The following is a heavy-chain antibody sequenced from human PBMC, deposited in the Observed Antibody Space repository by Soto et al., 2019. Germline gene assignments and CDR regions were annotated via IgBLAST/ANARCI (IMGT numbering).Heavy chain of an antibody. CDR1: GYTFSTYG. CDR2: ISVYNGNT. J-gene: IGHJ4*02. V-gene: IGHV1-18*01. D-gene: IGHD2-15*01. CDR3: ARLRDCSGGSCSLEPFDY. Sequence: ASVKVSCKASGYTFSTYGISWVRQAPGQGLEWMGWISVYNGNTNYAQSLQGRVTISADKSISTAYLQWSSLKASDTSIYYCARLRDCSGGSCSLEPFDYWGQGTLVTVSS.